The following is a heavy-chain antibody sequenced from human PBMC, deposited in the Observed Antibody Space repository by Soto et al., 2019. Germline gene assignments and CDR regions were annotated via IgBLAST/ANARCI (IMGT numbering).Heavy chain of an antibody. CDR3: ARDKGGGTIFGVVIGPAGMDV. V-gene: IGHV1-46*01. CDR2: INPSGGST. J-gene: IGHJ6*02. D-gene: IGHD3-3*01. Sequence: ASVKVSCKASGYTFTSYYMHWVRQAPGQGLEWMGIINPSGGSTSYAQKFQGRVTMTRDTSTSTVYMEPSSLRSEDTAVYYCARDKGGGTIFGVVIGPAGMDVWGQGTTVTVSS. CDR1: GYTFTSYY.